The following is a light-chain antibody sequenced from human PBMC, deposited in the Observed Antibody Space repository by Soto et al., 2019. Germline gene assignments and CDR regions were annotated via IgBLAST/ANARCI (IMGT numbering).Light chain of an antibody. CDR2: SNN. Sequence: QSVLTQPPSVSGTPGQRVTISCSGSSSNIGSNTVSWYQQLPGTAPKLLIFSNNQRPSGVPDRFSGSKSGTSASLAISGLQSEDEADYYCAAWDDTLIGVFGGGTKVTVL. V-gene: IGLV1-44*01. J-gene: IGLJ2*01. CDR3: AAWDDTLIGV. CDR1: SSNIGSNT.